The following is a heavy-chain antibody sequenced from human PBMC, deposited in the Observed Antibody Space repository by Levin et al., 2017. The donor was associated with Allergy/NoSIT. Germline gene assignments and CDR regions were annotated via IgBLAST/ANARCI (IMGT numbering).Heavy chain of an antibody. CDR1: GFSLSTSGVG. Sequence: KASGPTLVKPTQTLTLTCTFSGFSLSTSGVGVGWIRQPPGKALEWLALIYWDDDKRYSPSLKSRLTITKDTSKNQVVLTMTNMDPVDTATYYCAHLSSWHTGHMNYYFDYWGQGTLVTVSS. CDR3: AHLSSWHTGHMNYYFDY. D-gene: IGHD6-13*01. J-gene: IGHJ4*02. CDR2: IYWDDDK. V-gene: IGHV2-5*02.